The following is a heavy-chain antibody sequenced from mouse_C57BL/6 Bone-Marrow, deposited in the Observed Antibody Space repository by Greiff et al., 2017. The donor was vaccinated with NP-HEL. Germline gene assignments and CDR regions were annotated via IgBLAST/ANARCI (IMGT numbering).Heavy chain of an antibody. CDR1: GYTFTSYW. CDR2: IHPNSGST. Sequence: QVQLQQPGAELVKPGASVQLSCKASGYTFTSYWMHWVKQRPGQGLEWIGMIHPNSGSTNYNEKFKSKATLTVDKSSSTAYMQLSSLTSEDSAVYYCAREIYYYGSSYLYWYFDVWGTGTTVTVSS. CDR3: AREIYYYGSSYLYWYFDV. V-gene: IGHV1-64*01. D-gene: IGHD1-1*01. J-gene: IGHJ1*03.